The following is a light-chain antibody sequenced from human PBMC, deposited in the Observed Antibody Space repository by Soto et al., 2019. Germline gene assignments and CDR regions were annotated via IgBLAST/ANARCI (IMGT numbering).Light chain of an antibody. J-gene: IGKJ3*01. V-gene: IGKV1-5*01. CDR1: QSISSW. CDR3: QQYNSYST. Sequence: DIQMTQSPSILSASVGDRVSFTCRASQSISSWLAWYQQKPGKAPKLLISLASTLESGVPSRFSGSGSGTEFPLTSSRLQPDDFATYYCQQYNSYSTFGPGTKVEI. CDR2: LAS.